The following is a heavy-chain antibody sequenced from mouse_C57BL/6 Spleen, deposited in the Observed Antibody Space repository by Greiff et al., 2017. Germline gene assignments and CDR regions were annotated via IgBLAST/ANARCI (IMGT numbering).Heavy chain of an antibody. D-gene: IGHD2-5*01. CDR1: GFNFSDYG. CDR2: ISSGSSTL. Sequence: EVMLVESGGGLVKPGGSLKLSCAASGFNFSDYGMHWVRQAPEKGLEWVAYISSGSSTLYYADTVKGRFTISRDNAKNTLFLQMTSLRSADTAMYYCARRNYSNYGYFDYWGQGTTLTVSS. CDR3: ARRNYSNYGYFDY. J-gene: IGHJ2*01. V-gene: IGHV5-17*01.